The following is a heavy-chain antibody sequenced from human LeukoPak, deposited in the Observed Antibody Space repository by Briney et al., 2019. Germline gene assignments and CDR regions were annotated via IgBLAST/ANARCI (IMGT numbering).Heavy chain of an antibody. J-gene: IGHJ4*02. CDR2: IWYDGSNK. Sequence: GGSLRLSCAASGFTFSSYGMHWVRQAPGKGLEWVAVIWYDGSNKYYADSIKGRFTISRDNSKNTLFLQMNSLRAEDTAVYYCARGDSSGYSKVFDCWGQGTLVTVSS. D-gene: IGHD3-22*01. CDR3: ARGDSSGYSKVFDC. V-gene: IGHV3-33*01. CDR1: GFTFSSYG.